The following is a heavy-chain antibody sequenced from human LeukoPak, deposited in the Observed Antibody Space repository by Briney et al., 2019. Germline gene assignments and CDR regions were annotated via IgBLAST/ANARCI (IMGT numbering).Heavy chain of an antibody. CDR1: GGSISSYY. J-gene: IGHJ5*02. D-gene: IGHD2-2*01. V-gene: IGHV4-59*12. CDR3: ARWGTYASTSNWFDP. Sequence: SETLSLTCTVSGGSISSYYWSWIRQPPGKGLEWIGDIYYSGSTNYNPALKSRVTISVDTSKHQFSLRLSSVTAADTAVYYCARWGTYASTSNWFDPWGQGTLVAVSS. CDR2: IYYSGST.